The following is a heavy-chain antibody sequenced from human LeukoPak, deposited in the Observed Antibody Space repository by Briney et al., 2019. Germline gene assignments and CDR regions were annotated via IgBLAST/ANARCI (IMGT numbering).Heavy chain of an antibody. CDR3: AKDVSYYYDSSGFDY. Sequence: GGSLRLSCAASGFTFSSYGMSWVRQAPGKGLEWVSAISGSGGSTYYADSVKGRFTISRDNSKNTLYLQMNSLRAEDTAVYYCAKDVSYYYDSSGFDYWGQGTLVTVSS. J-gene: IGHJ4*02. D-gene: IGHD3-22*01. V-gene: IGHV3-23*01. CDR2: ISGSGGST. CDR1: GFTFSSYG.